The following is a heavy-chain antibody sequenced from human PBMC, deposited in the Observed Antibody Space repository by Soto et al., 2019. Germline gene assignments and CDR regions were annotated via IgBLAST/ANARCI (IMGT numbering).Heavy chain of an antibody. CDR1: GFTFSDYE. Sequence: QVQLVESGGGLVQPGGSLRLSCAASGFTFSDYEMSWIRQAAGKGPEWVSFLSRSGNTIYYADSVKGRFSISRDNSKSTLFLHMNALRVEDTAVYYCAKDRHTTSPGFFDYWGQGTLVTVSS. V-gene: IGHV3-11*04. J-gene: IGHJ4*02. CDR2: LSRSGNTI. D-gene: IGHD3-16*02. CDR3: AKDRHTTSPGFFDY.